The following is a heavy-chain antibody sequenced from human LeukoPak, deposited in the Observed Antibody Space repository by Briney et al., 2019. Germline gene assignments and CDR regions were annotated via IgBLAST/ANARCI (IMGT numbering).Heavy chain of an antibody. CDR1: GGSFSGYY. D-gene: IGHD4-17*01. CDR3: ARHDYGDYPFDY. CDR2: IYYSGST. V-gene: IGHV4-59*08. Sequence: SETLSLTCAVYGGSFSGYYWSWIRQPPGKGLEWIGYIYYSGSTNYNPSLKSRVTISVDTSKNQFSLKLSSVTAADTAVYYCARHDYGDYPFDYWGQGTLVTVSS. J-gene: IGHJ4*02.